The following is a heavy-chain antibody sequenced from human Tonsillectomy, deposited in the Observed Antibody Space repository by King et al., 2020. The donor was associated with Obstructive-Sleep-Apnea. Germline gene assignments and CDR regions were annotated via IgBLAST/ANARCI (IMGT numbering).Heavy chain of an antibody. CDR1: GYTFTKYW. CDR3: ATSIVTTVGGVFDI. CDR2: IYPGDSDT. V-gene: IGHV5-51*01. J-gene: IGHJ3*02. D-gene: IGHD5-12*01. Sequence: VQLVESGAEVKKPGESLKISCKTSGYTFTKYWLGWVRQVPGKGLEWMGMIYPGDSDTRYGPSLQGQVTISDDKSISTTFVQWSSLKASDTAMYYCATSIVTTVGGVFDIWGQGTMVTVSS.